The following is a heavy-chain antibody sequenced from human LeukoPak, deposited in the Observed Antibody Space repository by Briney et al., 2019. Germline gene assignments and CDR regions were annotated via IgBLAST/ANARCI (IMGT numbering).Heavy chain of an antibody. CDR3: AREFTVCGMDV. CDR1: GGSISSGDYY. J-gene: IGHJ6*02. D-gene: IGHD1-14*01. V-gene: IGHV4-30-4*01. CDR2: ISSRGRT. Sequence: PSETLSLTCTVSGGSISSGDYYWSWIRQPPGKGLEWIGYISSRGRTYYKPSLKSRITVSIDTAKNQFSLKVSSVTAADTAVYYCAREFTVCGMDVWGQGTTVTVSS.